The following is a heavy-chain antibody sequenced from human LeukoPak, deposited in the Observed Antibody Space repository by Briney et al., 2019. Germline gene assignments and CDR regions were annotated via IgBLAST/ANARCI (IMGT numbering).Heavy chain of an antibody. CDR1: GGSISSSSYY. CDR2: IYYSGST. V-gene: IGHV4-39*01. CDR3: AIYDSSGYYRIFDY. Sequence: SETLSLTCTVSGGSISSSSYYWGWIRQPPGKGLEWIGSIYYSGSTYYNPSLKSRVTISVDTSKNQFSLKLSSVTAADTAVYYCAIYDSSGYYRIFDYWGQGTLVTVSS. D-gene: IGHD3-22*01. J-gene: IGHJ4*02.